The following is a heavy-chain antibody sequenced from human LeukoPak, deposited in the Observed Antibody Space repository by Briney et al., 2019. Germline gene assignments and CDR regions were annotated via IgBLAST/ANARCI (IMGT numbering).Heavy chain of an antibody. D-gene: IGHD3-22*01. CDR1: GITFSSHA. Sequence: GGSMRLSCAASGITFSSHAMRWVRQAPGKGLEWVSAISPSSGTFYADSVKGRFTISRDNSKNTLYLQMNSLRAEDTAVYYCARPQSSSGYYWPFDDWGQGTQVTVSS. CDR2: ISPSSGT. V-gene: IGHV3-23*01. CDR3: ARPQSSSGYYWPFDD. J-gene: IGHJ4*02.